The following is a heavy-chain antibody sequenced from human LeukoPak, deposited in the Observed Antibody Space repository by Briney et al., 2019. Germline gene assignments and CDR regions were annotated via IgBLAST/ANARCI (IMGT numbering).Heavy chain of an antibody. CDR2: ISSRASAV. Sequence: PGGSLRLSCAASGFTFSSYDMNWVRQAPGKGLEWVSYISSRASAVYYADSVKGRFTISRDNAKNSLYLQMNSLRAEDTAVYYCAELGITMIGGVWGKGTTVTISS. V-gene: IGHV3-48*03. J-gene: IGHJ6*04. CDR1: GFTFSSYD. D-gene: IGHD3-10*02. CDR3: AELGITMIGGV.